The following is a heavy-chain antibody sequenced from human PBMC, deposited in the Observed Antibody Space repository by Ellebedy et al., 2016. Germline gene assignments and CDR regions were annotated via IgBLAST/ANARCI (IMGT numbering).Heavy chain of an antibody. Sequence: SETLSLXCTVSGGSVDTYYWTWIRQSPGKGLEWIGYVFYGGSTKYNRSLRSRVTISLDTAKNQFSLRLTPVAAADTAVYFCARDVSLYSSSPSFDFWGQGMLVTVSS. D-gene: IGHD3-22*01. V-gene: IGHV4-59*02. CDR1: GGSVDTYY. CDR2: VFYGGST. J-gene: IGHJ4*02. CDR3: ARDVSLYSSSPSFDF.